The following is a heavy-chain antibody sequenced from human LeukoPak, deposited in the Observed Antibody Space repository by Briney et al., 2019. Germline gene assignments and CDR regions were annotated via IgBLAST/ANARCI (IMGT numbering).Heavy chain of an antibody. D-gene: IGHD3-3*01. CDR3: ATDNDFWSGYSPAKLTTPGAFDI. CDR2: FDPEDGET. CDR1: GYTLTELS. J-gene: IGHJ3*02. V-gene: IGHV1-24*01. Sequence: GASVKVSCKVSGYTLTELSMHWVRQAPGKGLEWMGGFDPEDGETIYAQKFQGRVTMTEDTSTGTAYMELSSLRSEDTAVYYCATDNDFWSGYSPAKLTTPGAFDIWGQGTMVTVSS.